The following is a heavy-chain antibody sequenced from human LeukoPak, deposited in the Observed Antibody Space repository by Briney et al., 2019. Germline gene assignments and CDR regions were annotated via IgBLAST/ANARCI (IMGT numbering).Heavy chain of an antibody. Sequence: PSETLSLTCTVSGGSISSYYWSWIRQPPGKGLEWIGYIYTSGSTNYNPSLKSRVTISVDTSKNQFSLKLSSVTAADTAVYYCARWGRYCDYWGQGTLVTVSS. CDR2: IYTSGST. CDR3: ARWGRYCDY. CDR1: GGSISSYY. V-gene: IGHV4-4*09. J-gene: IGHJ4*02. D-gene: IGHD3-16*01.